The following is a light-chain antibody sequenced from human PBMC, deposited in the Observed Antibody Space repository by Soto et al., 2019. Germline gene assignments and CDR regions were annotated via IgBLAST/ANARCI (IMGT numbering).Light chain of an antibody. V-gene: IGKV1-9*01. CDR3: QKLFDSPIN. CDR1: QVISTS. Sequence: DIQLTQSPSFLSPSIGDIVTITCRASQVISTSLAWYQVKPGKAPKLLIYAASTLESGVPSRFSATVSGTEFSLTITSLQPEDFATYYCQKLFDSPINCGQGTRREIK. J-gene: IGKJ5*01. CDR2: AAS.